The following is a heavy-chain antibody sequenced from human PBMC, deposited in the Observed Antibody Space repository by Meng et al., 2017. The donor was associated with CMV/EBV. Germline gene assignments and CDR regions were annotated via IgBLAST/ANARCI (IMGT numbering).Heavy chain of an antibody. CDR2: ISSSSSYI. CDR3: ARDNVTGLWELLSYYYGMDV. CDR1: GFTFSSYS. J-gene: IGHJ6*02. Sequence: GGSLRLSCAASGFTFSSYSMNWVRQAPGKGLEWVSSISSSSSYIYYADSVKGRFTISRDNAKNSLYLQMNSLRAEDTAVYYCARDNVTGLWELLSYYYGMDVWGQGTTVTVSS. V-gene: IGHV3-21*01. D-gene: IGHD1-26*01.